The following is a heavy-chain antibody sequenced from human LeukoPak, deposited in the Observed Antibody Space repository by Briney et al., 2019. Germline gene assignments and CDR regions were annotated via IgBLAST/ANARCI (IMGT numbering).Heavy chain of an antibody. D-gene: IGHD1-26*01. CDR1: GGTLADYY. J-gene: IGHJ4*02. V-gene: IGHV4-34*01. CDR2: INQRGSA. CDR3: AKGPRWEELEGV. Sequence: SSETLSLTCAVYGGTLADYYWSWIRQSPGQGLEWIGEINQRGSANYNPSLKSRFTISVDTSRNQFPLKVHSVTAADTAVYYCAKGPRWEELEGVWGQGTQVTVSS.